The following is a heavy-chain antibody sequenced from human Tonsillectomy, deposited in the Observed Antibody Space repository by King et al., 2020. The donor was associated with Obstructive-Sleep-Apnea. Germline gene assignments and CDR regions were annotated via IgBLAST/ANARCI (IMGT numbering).Heavy chain of an antibody. Sequence: VQLVESGGGLVQPGGSLRLSCETSGFTFRRYWMTWVRQAPGKGLEWVANIKPDGSEKNYVDSVKGRFTISRDNTKISLYLQMNNLRVEDTAVYYCAAYTNGNDYWGQGTLVTVSS. CDR2: IKPDGSEK. J-gene: IGHJ4*02. CDR3: AAYTNGNDY. D-gene: IGHD1-1*01. CDR1: GFTFRRYW. V-gene: IGHV3-7*01.